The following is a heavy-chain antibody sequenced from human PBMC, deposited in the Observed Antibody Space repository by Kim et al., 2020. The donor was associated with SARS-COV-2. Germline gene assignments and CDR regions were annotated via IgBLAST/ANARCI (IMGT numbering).Heavy chain of an antibody. CDR2: IKQDGSEK. Sequence: GGSLRLSCAASGFTFSSYWMSWVRQAPGKGLEWVANIKQDGSEKYYVDSMKGRFTISRDNAKNSLYLQMNSLRAEDTAVYYCARVGHGGYDSHFDYWGQGTLVTVSS. CDR1: GFTFSSYW. CDR3: ARVGHGGYDSHFDY. V-gene: IGHV3-7*03. D-gene: IGHD5-12*01. J-gene: IGHJ4*02.